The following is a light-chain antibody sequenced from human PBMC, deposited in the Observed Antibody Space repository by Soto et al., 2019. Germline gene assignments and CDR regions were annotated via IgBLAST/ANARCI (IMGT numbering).Light chain of an antibody. Sequence: EIVLTQSPVTLSLSPGERATLSCRASQSVRTYLAWYQVKPGQAPRLLIYDASSRASGVPARFSGSGSGTDFTLTISSLEPEDFAVYYCQQYSQWPLTFGGGTRLEIK. CDR1: QSVRTY. CDR3: QQYSQWPLT. V-gene: IGKV3-11*01. CDR2: DAS. J-gene: IGKJ5*01.